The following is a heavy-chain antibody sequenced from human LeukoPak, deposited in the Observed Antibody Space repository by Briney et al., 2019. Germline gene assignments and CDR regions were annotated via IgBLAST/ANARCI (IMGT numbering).Heavy chain of an antibody. J-gene: IGHJ4*02. CDR2: IKQDGSEK. CDR1: GFTMSHYG. Sequence: PGGSLRLSCAASGFTMSHYGVSWVRQAPGKGLEWVANIKQDGSEKYYVDSVKGRFTISRDNAKNSLYLQMNSLRAEDTAVYYCARDLDYYDSSGYSDYWGQGTLVTVSS. D-gene: IGHD3-22*01. V-gene: IGHV3-7*01. CDR3: ARDLDYYDSSGYSDY.